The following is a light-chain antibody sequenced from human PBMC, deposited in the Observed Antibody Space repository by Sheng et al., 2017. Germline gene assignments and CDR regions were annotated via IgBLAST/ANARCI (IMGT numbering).Light chain of an antibody. J-gene: IGKJ4*01. CDR1: QSVSGN. V-gene: IGKV3-15*01. CDR3: QQYYNWPLT. CDR2: GAS. Sequence: EIVMTQSPVTLSVSPGERAILSCRASQSVSGNLAWYQQKPGQAPRLLIKGASTRVTGIPARFSGSGSGTEFTLTISSLQSEDFAVYYCQQYYNWPLTFGGGTKVEIK.